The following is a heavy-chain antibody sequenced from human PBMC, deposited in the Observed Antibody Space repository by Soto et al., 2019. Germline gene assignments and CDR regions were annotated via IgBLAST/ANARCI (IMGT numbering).Heavy chain of an antibody. CDR1: GGSMSNYY. Sequence: PSETLSLTCTVSGGSMSNYYWSWIRQPPGKGLEWIAYISYTGSTNYNPSLRSRVTTSVDTSKNQFSLKLSSVTAADTAVYYCTRVSGTVPTAVIFDYWGQGTLVTVSS. CDR2: ISYTGST. CDR3: TRVSGTVPTAVIFDY. V-gene: IGHV4-59*01. J-gene: IGHJ4*02. D-gene: IGHD2-2*01.